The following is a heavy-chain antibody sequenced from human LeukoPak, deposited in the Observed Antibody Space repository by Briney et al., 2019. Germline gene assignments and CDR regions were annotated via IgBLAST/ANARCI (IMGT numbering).Heavy chain of an antibody. CDR3: ARAIRGRSFDY. J-gene: IGHJ4*02. V-gene: IGHV4-34*01. CDR1: GESFSGYY. Sequence: SETLSLTCAVYGESFSGYYWSWIRQPPGKGLEWIGEINHSGSTNYNPSLKSRVTISVDTSKNQFSLKLSSVTAADTAVYYCARAIRGRSFDYWGQGTLVTVSS. CDR2: INHSGST. D-gene: IGHD5-12*01.